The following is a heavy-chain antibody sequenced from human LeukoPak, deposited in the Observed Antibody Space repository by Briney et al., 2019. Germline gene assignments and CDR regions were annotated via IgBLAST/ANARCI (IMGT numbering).Heavy chain of an antibody. CDR1: GYTFTGYY. J-gene: IGHJ3*02. D-gene: IGHD3-22*01. CDR2: INPNSGGT. CDR3: AKDSSGSYDAFDI. Sequence: ASVKVSCKASGYTFTGYYMHWVRQAPGQGLEWMGWINPNSGGTNYAQKFQGRVTMTRDTSISTAYMELSSLRAEDTAVYYCAKDSSGSYDAFDIWGQGTMVTVSS. V-gene: IGHV1-2*02.